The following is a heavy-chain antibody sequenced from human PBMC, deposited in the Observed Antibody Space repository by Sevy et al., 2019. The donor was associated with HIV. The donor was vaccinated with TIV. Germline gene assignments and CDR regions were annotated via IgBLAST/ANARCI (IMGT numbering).Heavy chain of an antibody. Sequence: SETPSLTCTVSGGSINSDHWNWIRQPPGKGLEWIGYVSYTGGNNYYPSLKNRVTISFKRTKNKFSLQLTSVTAADTAVYYCALRNDFDIWGQGTMVTFS. CDR1: GGSINSDH. V-gene: IGHV4-59*08. CDR2: VSYTGGN. D-gene: IGHD3-16*01. J-gene: IGHJ3*02. CDR3: ALRNDFDI.